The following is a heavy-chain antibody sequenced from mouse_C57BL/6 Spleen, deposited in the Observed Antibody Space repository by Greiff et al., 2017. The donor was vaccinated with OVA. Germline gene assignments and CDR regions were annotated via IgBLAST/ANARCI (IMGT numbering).Heavy chain of an antibody. CDR1: GYTFTDYN. Sequence: EVMLVESGPELVKPGASVKMSCKASGYTFTDYNMHWVKQSHGKSLEWIGYINPNNGGTSYNQKFKGKATLTVNKSSSTAYMELRSLTSEDSAVYYGARVHYGSSYYFDYWGQGTTLTVSS. CDR3: ARVHYGSSYYFDY. D-gene: IGHD1-1*01. CDR2: INPNNGGT. J-gene: IGHJ2*01. V-gene: IGHV1-22*01.